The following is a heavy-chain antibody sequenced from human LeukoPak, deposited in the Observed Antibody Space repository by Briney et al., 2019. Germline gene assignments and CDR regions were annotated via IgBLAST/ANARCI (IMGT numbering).Heavy chain of an antibody. J-gene: IGHJ6*03. CDR3: ARASGDVNDPKYYYYYYMDV. CDR1: GYTFTSYD. CDR2: MNPNSGNT. V-gene: IGHV1-8*03. D-gene: IGHD2-21*02. Sequence: ASVKVSCKASGYTFTSYDINWVRQATGQGLEWMGWMNPNSGNTGYAQKFQGRVTITRNTSISTAYMELSSLRSEDTAVYYCARASGDVNDPKYYYYYYMDVWGKGTTVTVSS.